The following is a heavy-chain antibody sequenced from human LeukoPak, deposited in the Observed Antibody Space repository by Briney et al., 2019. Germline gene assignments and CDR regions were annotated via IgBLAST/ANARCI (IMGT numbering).Heavy chain of an antibody. D-gene: IGHD3-22*01. CDR1: GYTFTGYY. V-gene: IGHV1-2*02. J-gene: IGHJ4*02. Sequence: ASVRVSCKASGYTFTGYYMHWVRQAPGQGLEWMGWINPNSGGTNYAQKFQGRVTMTRDTSISTAYMELSRLRSDDTAVYYCARTYDYYDSSGYERYYFDYWGQGTLVTVSS. CDR2: INPNSGGT. CDR3: ARTYDYYDSSGYERYYFDY.